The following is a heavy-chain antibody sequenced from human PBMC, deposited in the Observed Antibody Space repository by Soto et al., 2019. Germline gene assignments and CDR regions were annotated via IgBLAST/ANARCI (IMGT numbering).Heavy chain of an antibody. Sequence: EVQLLETGGGLVQPGGSLRLSCAASGFTFSTYGMSWVRQAPGMGLEWVSSISSRDDRAYYADSVKGRFTISRDNSRKTMYLQMNTLRADDTAVYYCVIFASCGGDCEYDYWGQGTLVTVSS. J-gene: IGHJ4*02. D-gene: IGHD2-21*01. CDR3: VIFASCGGDCEYDY. V-gene: IGHV3-23*01. CDR1: GFTFSTYG. CDR2: ISSRDDRA.